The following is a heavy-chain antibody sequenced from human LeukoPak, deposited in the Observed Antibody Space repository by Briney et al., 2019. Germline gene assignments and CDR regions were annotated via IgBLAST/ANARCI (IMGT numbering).Heavy chain of an antibody. J-gene: IGHJ4*02. Sequence: GGSLRLSCAASGFTFSSYGMHWVRQAPGKGLEWVAFIRYDGSNKYYADSVKGRFTISRDNSKNTLYLQMNSLRAEDTAVYCCAKAAGFYYDSSGQHFDYWGQGTLVTVSS. D-gene: IGHD3-22*01. V-gene: IGHV3-30*02. CDR1: GFTFSSYG. CDR3: AKAAGFYYDSSGQHFDY. CDR2: IRYDGSNK.